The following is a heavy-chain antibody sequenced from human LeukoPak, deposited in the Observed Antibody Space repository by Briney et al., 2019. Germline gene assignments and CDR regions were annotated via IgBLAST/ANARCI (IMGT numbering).Heavy chain of an antibody. CDR3: ARGDDFSGDY. J-gene: IGHJ4*02. CDR2: IHPEGNEK. V-gene: IGHV3-7*04. D-gene: IGHD1-1*01. CDR1: GFTFSSYG. Sequence: PGGSLRLSCAASGFTFSSYGMHWVRQAPGRGLEWVANIHPEGNEKYHVESVEDRFTISRDNIKNSLFLQMHGLRVEDTAVYYCARGDDFSGDYWGQGTLVTVSS.